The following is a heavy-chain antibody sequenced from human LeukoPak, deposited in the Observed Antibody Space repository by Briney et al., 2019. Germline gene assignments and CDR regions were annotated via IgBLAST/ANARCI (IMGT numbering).Heavy chain of an antibody. CDR2: ISGGGSST. D-gene: IGHD1-26*01. CDR1: GLTFSNYA. CDR3: ARRTLVGATEHFDF. V-gene: IGHV3-23*01. Sequence: VGSLRLSCAASGLTFSNYAMTWVRQAPGKGLEWVSGISGGGSSTDYADSVKGRFTISRDNSKNTLYLQMNSLRAEDTAVYYCARRTLVGATEHFDFWGQGTLVAVSS. J-gene: IGHJ4*02.